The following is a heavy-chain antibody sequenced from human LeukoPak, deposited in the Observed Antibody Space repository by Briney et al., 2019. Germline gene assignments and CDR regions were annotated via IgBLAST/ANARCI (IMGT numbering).Heavy chain of an antibody. CDR1: GFTFSSYA. D-gene: IGHD1-26*01. V-gene: IGHV3-30-3*01. J-gene: IGHJ6*02. CDR2: ISYDGSNK. CDR3: ARDMGWDYYGMDV. Sequence: GGSLRLSCAASGFTFSSYAMHWVRQAPGKGLEWVAVISYDGSNKYYADSVKGRFTISRDNSKNTLYLQMNSLRAEDTAMYYCARDMGWDYYGMDVWGQGTTVTVSS.